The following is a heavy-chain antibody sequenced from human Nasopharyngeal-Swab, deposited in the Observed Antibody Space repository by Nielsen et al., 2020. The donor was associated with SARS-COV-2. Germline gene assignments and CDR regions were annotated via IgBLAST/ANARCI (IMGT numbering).Heavy chain of an antibody. CDR3: AKARLSAFDI. D-gene: IGHD6-6*01. J-gene: IGHJ3*02. CDR2: IYYSGST. V-gene: IGHV4-59*01. CDR1: GGSISSYY. Sequence: SETLSLTCTVSGGSISSYYWSWIRQPPGKGLEWIGYIYYSGSTNYNPSLKSRVTISVDTSKNQFSLKLSSVTAADTAVYYCAKARLSAFDIWGQGTMVTVSS.